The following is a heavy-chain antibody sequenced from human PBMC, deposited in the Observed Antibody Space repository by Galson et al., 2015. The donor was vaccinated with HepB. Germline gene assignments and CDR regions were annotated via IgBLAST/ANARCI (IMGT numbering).Heavy chain of an antibody. CDR3: ARQGSQLWLQDESFDS. V-gene: IGHV5-51*01. J-gene: IGHJ3*01. CDR2: IYPHDSDT. CDR1: GYNFNTFW. Sequence: QSGAEVKKPGESLRISCKASGYNFNTFWIGWVRQMPGKGLEWMGIIYPHDSDTRNNPAFQGHVTLSADKSINTAYLQWTSLKASDTAMYYCARQGSQLWLQDESFDSWGQGTMVSVSS. D-gene: IGHD3-10*01.